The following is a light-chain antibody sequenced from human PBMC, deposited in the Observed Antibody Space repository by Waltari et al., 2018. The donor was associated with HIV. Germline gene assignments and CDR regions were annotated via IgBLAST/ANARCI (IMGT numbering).Light chain of an antibody. CDR1: SSAVGDYNY. Sequence: SALTQPRSVSGSPGQSVTISCTGTSSAVGDYNYVSWYQQHPGKAPKLLIFDITKPPSGVPDRFSGSKSGNTASLTISGLHLEDEANYYCCSYAGTYTWVFGGGTTLTVL. V-gene: IGLV2-11*01. CDR2: DIT. CDR3: CSYAGTYTWV. J-gene: IGLJ3*02.